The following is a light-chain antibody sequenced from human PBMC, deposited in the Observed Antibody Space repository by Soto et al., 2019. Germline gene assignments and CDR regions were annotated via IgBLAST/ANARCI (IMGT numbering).Light chain of an antibody. J-gene: IGLJ1*01. CDR2: DVS. Sequence: QSVPTQPASVSGSPGQSITISCTGTSSDVGGYNYVSWYQHHPGKAPKLMIYDVSNRPSGVSNRFSGSKSGNTASLIISGLQAEDEADYYCSSYTSSSTLSTYVFGTGTKLTVL. CDR1: SSDVGGYNY. V-gene: IGLV2-14*03. CDR3: SSYTSSSTLSTYV.